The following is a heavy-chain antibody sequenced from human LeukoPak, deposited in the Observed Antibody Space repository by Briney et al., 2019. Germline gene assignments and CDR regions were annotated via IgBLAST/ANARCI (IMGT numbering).Heavy chain of an antibody. Sequence: SETLSLTCTVSGGSISSYYWSWIRQPAGKGLEWIGRIYTSGSTNYNPSLKSQVTMSVDTSKNQFSLKLSSVTAADTAVYYCARDNYYYGSGSYWNFDYWGQGTLVTVSS. CDR1: GGSISSYY. V-gene: IGHV4-4*07. CDR3: ARDNYYYGSGSYWNFDY. CDR2: IYTSGST. J-gene: IGHJ4*02. D-gene: IGHD3-10*01.